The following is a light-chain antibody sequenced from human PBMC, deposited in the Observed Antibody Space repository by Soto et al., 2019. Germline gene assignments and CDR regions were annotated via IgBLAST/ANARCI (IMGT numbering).Light chain of an antibody. CDR2: GAS. V-gene: IGKV3-20*01. Sequence: EIVLTQSPGTLSLSPGERATLSCRASQSVSSSYLAWYQQKPGQAPRLLIYGASSRATGIPDRFSGSGSGTDFTLTINSLQAEDVAVYYCQQFYNFPITFGQGTRLEIK. J-gene: IGKJ5*01. CDR1: QSVSSSY. CDR3: QQFYNFPIT.